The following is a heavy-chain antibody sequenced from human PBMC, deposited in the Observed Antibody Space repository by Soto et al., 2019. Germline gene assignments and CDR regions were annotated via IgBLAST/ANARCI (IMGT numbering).Heavy chain of an antibody. CDR1: GFSLSSYG. CDR3: ARESDQPRGDNYYAMDV. Sequence: TGGSLRLSCAISGFSLSSYGLHWVRQAPGKGLEWVAFISFDARSEFYSDSVKGRCTISRDNSKNTMYLHISSPRPDDTAVYYCARESDQPRGDNYYAMDVWGQGTTVTVSS. D-gene: IGHD6-25*01. CDR2: ISFDARSE. V-gene: IGHV3-30*03. J-gene: IGHJ6*02.